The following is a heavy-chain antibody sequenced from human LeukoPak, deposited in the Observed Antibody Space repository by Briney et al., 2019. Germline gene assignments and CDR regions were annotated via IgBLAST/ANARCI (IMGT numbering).Heavy chain of an antibody. J-gene: IGHJ3*02. CDR1: GFTFSIYN. Sequence: GGSLRLSCAASGFTFSIYNMHWVRQAPGKGLVWVSRINGDGTSTNYADAVKGRFTVSRDNAKNTLYLQMNSVRAEDTAVYYCVRDSDDLVLETNAFDIWGQGTMVTVSS. CDR3: VRDSDDLVLETNAFDI. V-gene: IGHV3-74*01. D-gene: IGHD1-1*01. CDR2: INGDGTST.